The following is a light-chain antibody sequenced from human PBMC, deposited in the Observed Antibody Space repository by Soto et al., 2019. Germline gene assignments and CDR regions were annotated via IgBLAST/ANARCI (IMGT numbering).Light chain of an antibody. CDR1: QNISVW. CDR3: QHYDRSSPT. CDR2: DAS. V-gene: IGKV1-5*01. Sequence: DIQMTQSPSTLSASVGDGVTITCRASQNISVWLAWYQQRPGKAPKFLMYDASSLETGVPSRFSGSGSGTEFTLTIRSLQPDDSATYYCQHYDRSSPTFGQGTKLEIK. J-gene: IGKJ2*01.